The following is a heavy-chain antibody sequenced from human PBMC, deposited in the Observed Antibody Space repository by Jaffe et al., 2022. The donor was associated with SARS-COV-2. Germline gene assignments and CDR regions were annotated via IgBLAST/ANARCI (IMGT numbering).Heavy chain of an antibody. CDR3: AKDFGQHCSGGSCYSPHAFDI. CDR1: GFTFSSYG. Sequence: QVQLVESGGGVVQPGRSLRLSCAASGFTFSSYGMHWVRQAPGKGLEWVAVISYDGSNKYYADSVKGRFTISRDNSKNTLYLQMNSLRAEDTAVYYCAKDFGQHCSGGSCYSPHAFDIWGQGTMVTVSS. V-gene: IGHV3-30*18. D-gene: IGHD2-15*01. CDR2: ISYDGSNK. J-gene: IGHJ3*02.